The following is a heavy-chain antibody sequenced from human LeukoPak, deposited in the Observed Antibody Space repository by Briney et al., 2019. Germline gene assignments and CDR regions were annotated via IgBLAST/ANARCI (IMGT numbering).Heavy chain of an antibody. CDR2: IYYSGRT. Sequence: SQTLSLTCTVSAGSISSGEYYWSWIRQPPGKGLEWIGYIYYSGRTYYNPSLKSRLAITVDTSKNQFSLKLNSVTAADTAEYYCARYYDFLSYMDVWGKGTTVTVSS. V-gene: IGHV4-30-4*08. CDR3: ARYYDFLSYMDV. J-gene: IGHJ6*03. CDR1: AGSISSGEYY. D-gene: IGHD3-3*01.